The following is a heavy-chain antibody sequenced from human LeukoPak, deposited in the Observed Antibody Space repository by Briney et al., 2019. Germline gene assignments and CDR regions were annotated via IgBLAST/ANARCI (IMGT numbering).Heavy chain of an antibody. J-gene: IGHJ5*02. D-gene: IGHD3-22*01. CDR2: IYSGGST. V-gene: IGHV3-66*01. CDR3: ARDLYYYDSSGCA. CDR1: GFTVSSNY. Sequence: GGSLRLSCAASGFTVSSNYMSWVRQAPGKGLEWVSVIYSGGSTYYADSVKGRFTISRDNSKNTLYLQMNSLRAEDTAVYYCARDLYYYDSSGCAWGQGTLVTVSS.